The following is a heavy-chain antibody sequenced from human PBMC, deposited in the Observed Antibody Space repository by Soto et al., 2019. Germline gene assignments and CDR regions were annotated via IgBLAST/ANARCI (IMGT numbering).Heavy chain of an antibody. CDR2: IYYSGST. Sequence: TSETLSLTCTVSGGSISSGGYYWSWIRQHPGKGLEWIGYIYYSGSTYYNPSLKSRVTISVDTSKNQFSLKLSSVTAADTAVYYCAREGYNSIFDYWGQGTLVTVSS. CDR3: AREGYNSIFDY. D-gene: IGHD1-1*01. V-gene: IGHV4-31*03. J-gene: IGHJ4*02. CDR1: GGSISSGGYY.